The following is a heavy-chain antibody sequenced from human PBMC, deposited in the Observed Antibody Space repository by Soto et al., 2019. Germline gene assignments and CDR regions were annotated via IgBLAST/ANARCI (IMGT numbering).Heavy chain of an antibody. J-gene: IGHJ6*02. CDR2: ISSSSSYI. CDR3: ARDSARPEDYYYYGMDV. Sequence: EVQLVESGGGLVQPGGSLRLSCAASGFTFSSYEMNWVRQAPGKGLEWVSYISSSSSYIYYADSVKGRFTISRDNAKNSLYLQMNSLRAEDTAVYYCARDSARPEDYYYYGMDVWGQGTTVTVSS. CDR1: GFTFSSYE. V-gene: IGHV3-48*03. D-gene: IGHD6-6*01.